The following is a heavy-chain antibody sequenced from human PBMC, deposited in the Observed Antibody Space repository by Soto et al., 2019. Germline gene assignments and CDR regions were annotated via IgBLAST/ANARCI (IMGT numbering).Heavy chain of an antibody. D-gene: IGHD5-18*01. V-gene: IGHV3-23*01. CDR2: ISGSGSST. J-gene: IGHJ3*02. Sequence: PGGSLRLSCAASGFTFSSYAMSWVRQAPGKGLEWVAAISGSGSSTYYADSVKGRFTISRDNSKNTLYLQMNSLRTEDTAVYYCARDFEVMVTMGGAFDIWGQGTMVTVSS. CDR1: GFTFSSYA. CDR3: ARDFEVMVTMGGAFDI.